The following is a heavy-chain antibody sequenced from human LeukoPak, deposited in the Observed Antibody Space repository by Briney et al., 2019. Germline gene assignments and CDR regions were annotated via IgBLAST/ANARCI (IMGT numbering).Heavy chain of an antibody. CDR3: ARALYGGNLYFDY. CDR1: GGSISSGDYY. V-gene: IGHV4-61*08. J-gene: IGHJ4*02. Sequence: PSQTLSLTCTVSGGSISSGDYYWSWIRQPPGKGLEWIGYIYYSGSTNYNPSLKSRVTISVDTSKNQFSLKLSSVTAADTAVYYCARALYGGNLYFDYWGQGTLVTVSS. CDR2: IYYSGST. D-gene: IGHD4-23*01.